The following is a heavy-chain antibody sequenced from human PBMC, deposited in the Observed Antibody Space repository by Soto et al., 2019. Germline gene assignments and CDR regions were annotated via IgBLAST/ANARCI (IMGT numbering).Heavy chain of an antibody. D-gene: IGHD6-6*01. CDR3: ARGAGPEYSSSHNWFDP. CDR2: INHSGST. Sequence: PSETLSLTCAVYGGSFSGYYWSWIRQPPGKGLEWIGEINHSGSTNYNPSLKSRVTISVDTSKNQFSLKLSSVTAADTAVYYCARGAGPEYSSSHNWFDPWGQGTLVTVSS. CDR1: GGSFSGYY. V-gene: IGHV4-34*01. J-gene: IGHJ5*02.